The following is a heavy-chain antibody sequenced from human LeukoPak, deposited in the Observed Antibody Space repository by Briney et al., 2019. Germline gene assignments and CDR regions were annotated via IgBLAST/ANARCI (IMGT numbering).Heavy chain of an antibody. CDR1: GYTFTSYG. D-gene: IGHD3-22*01. CDR2: ISSYNGNT. CDR3: ARSMSGYYGLADY. J-gene: IGHJ4*02. V-gene: IGHV1-18*01. Sequence: ASVKVSCKASGYTFTSYGISWVRQAPGQGLGWMGWISSYNGNTNYAQRLQGRVTMTTDTSTSTAYMELRNLRSDDTAVYYCARSMSGYYGLADYWGQGTLVTVSS.